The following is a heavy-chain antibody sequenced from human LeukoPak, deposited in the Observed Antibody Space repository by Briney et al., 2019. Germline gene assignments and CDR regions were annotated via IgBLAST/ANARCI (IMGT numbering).Heavy chain of an antibody. J-gene: IGHJ4*02. D-gene: IGHD6-13*01. CDR1: GDSISDYY. Sequence: SETLSLTCTLSGDSISDYYWSWIRQAPGKGLEWIGYVVRSGSTDYIPSLKSRVTISVDTSKNRLSLKLGPVTAADTALYFCARGTAPAGHYFDNWGRGTRVTVSS. CDR2: VVRSGST. CDR3: ARGTAPAGHYFDN. V-gene: IGHV4-59*01.